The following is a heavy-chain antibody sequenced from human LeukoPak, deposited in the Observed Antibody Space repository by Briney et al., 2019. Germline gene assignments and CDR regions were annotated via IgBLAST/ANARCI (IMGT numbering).Heavy chain of an antibody. D-gene: IGHD3-16*02. Sequence: ASVKVSCKASGYTFTSYVMNWVRQGPGQGLEWMGWMNTNTGNPTYAQGFTGRFVFSLDTSVSTAYLQISSLKAEDTAVYYCVREGDYVWGSYRHFDYWGQGTLVTVSS. CDR3: VREGDYVWGSYRHFDY. CDR1: GYTFTSYV. V-gene: IGHV7-4-1*02. J-gene: IGHJ4*02. CDR2: MNTNTGNP.